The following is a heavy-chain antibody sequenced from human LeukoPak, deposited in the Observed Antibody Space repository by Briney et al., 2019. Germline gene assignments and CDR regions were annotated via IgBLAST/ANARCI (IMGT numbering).Heavy chain of an antibody. Sequence: SETLSLTCAVSGYSISSGYYWGWIRQPPGKGLEWIGSIYHIGSTYYNPSLKSRVTISVDTSKNQFSLKLSSVTAADTAVYYCARPTYYYERGAFDIWGQGTMVTVSS. CDR3: ARPTYYYERGAFDI. J-gene: IGHJ3*02. D-gene: IGHD3-22*01. V-gene: IGHV4-38-2*01. CDR1: GYSISSGYY. CDR2: IYHIGST.